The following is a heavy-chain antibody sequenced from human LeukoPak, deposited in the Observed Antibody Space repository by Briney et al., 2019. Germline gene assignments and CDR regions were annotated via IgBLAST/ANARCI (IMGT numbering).Heavy chain of an antibody. Sequence: SDTLSLTCTVSGGAISGYYWSWIRQPAGKGLEWLGRVYSSGSTKYNPSLESRVTMSVDTSKNQFSLKLNFVTAADTAVYYCARVGSGYDFFDYWGQGTLVTVPS. CDR3: ARVGSGYDFFDY. V-gene: IGHV4-4*07. D-gene: IGHD3/OR15-3a*01. J-gene: IGHJ4*02. CDR1: GGAISGYY. CDR2: VYSSGST.